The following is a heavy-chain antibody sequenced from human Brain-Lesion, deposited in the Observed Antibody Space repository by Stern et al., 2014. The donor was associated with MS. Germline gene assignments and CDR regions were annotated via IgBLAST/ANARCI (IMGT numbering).Heavy chain of an antibody. CDR3: TTSPYGLDA. D-gene: IGHD1-14*01. Sequence: VQLVESGAELKKPGSSGKVSCKASGGTFSSYTVSWARQAPGQGLEWMGKIIPILGVANYAPKFQGRVTITADKFTGTAYMEVTSLRSEDTAIYYCTTSPYGLDAWGQGTTVTVSS. V-gene: IGHV1-69*09. CDR1: GGTFSSYT. J-gene: IGHJ6*02. CDR2: IIPILGVA.